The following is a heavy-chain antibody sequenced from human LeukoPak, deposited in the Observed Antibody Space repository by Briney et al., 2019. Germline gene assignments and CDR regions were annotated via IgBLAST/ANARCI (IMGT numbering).Heavy chain of an antibody. D-gene: IGHD7-27*01. CDR3: ARVSASLGNYYYYYMDV. CDR2: ISSSGSTI. CDR1: GFTFSSYE. V-gene: IGHV3-48*03. Sequence: GGSLRLSCAASGFTFSSYEMNWVRQAPGKGLEWVSYISSSGSTIYYADSVKGRFTISRDNAKNSLYLQMNSLRAEDTAVYYCARVSASLGNYYYYYMDVWGKGTTVTVSS. J-gene: IGHJ6*03.